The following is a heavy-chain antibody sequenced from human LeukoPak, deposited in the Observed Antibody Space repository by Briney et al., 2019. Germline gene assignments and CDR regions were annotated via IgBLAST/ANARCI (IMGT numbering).Heavy chain of an antibody. J-gene: IGHJ4*02. D-gene: IGHD6-19*01. CDR3: AKGQGTQWLADFDY. CDR2: IRYDGTSE. Sequence: GGSLRLSCAASGFTFSNYGMHWVRLTPVKGLEWLAFIRYDGTSEYYADSVKGRFTISRDNSKNTLYLQMNSLRVEDTAVYYCAKGQGTQWLADFDYWGQGTLVTVSS. CDR1: GFTFSNYG. V-gene: IGHV3-30*02.